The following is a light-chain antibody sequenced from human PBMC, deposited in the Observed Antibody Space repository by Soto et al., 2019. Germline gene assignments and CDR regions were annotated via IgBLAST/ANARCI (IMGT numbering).Light chain of an antibody. CDR2: GAS. V-gene: IGKV3-15*01. Sequence: EIVMTQSLVTLSVSPGERATLSCGASQSVSNNLAWYQQKPGQAPRLLIYGASTRATGIPARFSGSGSGTEFTLTISSLQSEDFAVYYCHQYDNWPKTFGQGTRLEIK. CDR1: QSVSNN. J-gene: IGKJ5*01. CDR3: HQYDNWPKT.